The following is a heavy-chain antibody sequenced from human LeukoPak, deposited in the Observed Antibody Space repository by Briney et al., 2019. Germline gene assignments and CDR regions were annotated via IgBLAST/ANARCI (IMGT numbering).Heavy chain of an antibody. J-gene: IGHJ4*02. CDR1: GGTFSSYA. CDR3: ARLKYCTNGVCYAGFDY. V-gene: IGHV1-69*01. CDR2: IIPIFGTA. Sequence: SVTVSCTASGGTFSSYAISWVRQAPGQGLEWMGGIIPIFGTANYAQKFQGRVTITADESTSTAYMELSSLRSEDTAVYYCARLKYCTNGVCYAGFDYWGQGTLVTVSS. D-gene: IGHD2-8*01.